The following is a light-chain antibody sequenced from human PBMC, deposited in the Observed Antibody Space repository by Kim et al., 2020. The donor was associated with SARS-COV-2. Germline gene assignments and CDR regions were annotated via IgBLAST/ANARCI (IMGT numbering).Light chain of an antibody. CDR3: QVWDNTSDQWV. CDR1: NIESKS. J-gene: IGLJ3*02. V-gene: IGLV3-21*04. CDR2: YDG. Sequence: SYELTQPPSVSLAPGKTASITCGGDNIESKSVHWYQQKAGQAPILVIYYDGDRPSGIPERFSGSNSGNTATLTISRVEAGDEADYYCQVWDNTSDQWVFGGGTQLTVL.